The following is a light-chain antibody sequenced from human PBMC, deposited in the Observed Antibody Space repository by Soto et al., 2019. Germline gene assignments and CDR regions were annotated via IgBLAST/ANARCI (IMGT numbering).Light chain of an antibody. CDR3: QQYGSSGYT. J-gene: IGKJ2*01. CDR1: QSVSSSY. Sequence: EIVLTQSPGTLSLSPGERATLSCRASQSVSSSYLAWYQQNPGQALRLLIYGASSRATGSPDRFSGSGSGTDFTLTISRLEPEDFAVYYCQQYGSSGYTFGQGTKLEIK. CDR2: GAS. V-gene: IGKV3-20*01.